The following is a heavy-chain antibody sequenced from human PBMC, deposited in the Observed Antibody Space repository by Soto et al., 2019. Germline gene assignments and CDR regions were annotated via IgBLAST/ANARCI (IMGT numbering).Heavy chain of an antibody. J-gene: IGHJ3*02. Sequence: GGSLRLSCAASGFTFSSYTMSWVRQAPGKGLEWVSAISGSGGSTYYADSVKGRFTISRDNSKNTLYLQMNSLRAEDTAVYYCAKVSGVRYCSGGSCYGAFDIWGQGTMVTVSS. CDR1: GFTFSSYT. V-gene: IGHV3-23*01. CDR2: ISGSGGST. CDR3: AKVSGVRYCSGGSCYGAFDI. D-gene: IGHD2-15*01.